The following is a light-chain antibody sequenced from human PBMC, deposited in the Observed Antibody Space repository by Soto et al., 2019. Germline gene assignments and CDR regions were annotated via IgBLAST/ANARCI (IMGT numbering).Light chain of an antibody. V-gene: IGKV1-5*01. J-gene: IGKJ2*01. Sequence: DIQMTQSASTLSASVGDRVTIACRASHSVSNWLAWYQQKPGKAPKLLIYDASSLESGVPSRFSGSGSGTEFTLTISSLQPDDFATYYCQQYNSYPTFGQGTKLEIK. CDR2: DAS. CDR3: QQYNSYPT. CDR1: HSVSNW.